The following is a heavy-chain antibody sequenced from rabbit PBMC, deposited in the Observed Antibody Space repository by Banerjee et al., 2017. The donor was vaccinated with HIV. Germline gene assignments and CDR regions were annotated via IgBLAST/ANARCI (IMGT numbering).Heavy chain of an antibody. CDR3: ARTYNVYAGYGLNL. V-gene: IGHV1S40*01. Sequence: QSLEESGGDLVKPGASLTLTCTASGFSFSSSYYMCWVRQAPGKGLEWIGCIYAGSNGSTYYASWAKGRFTISKTSSTTVTLQMTSLTAADTATYFCARTYNVYAGYGLNLWGPGTLVTVS. CDR2: IYAGSNGST. D-gene: IGHD7-1*01. CDR1: GFSFSSSYY. J-gene: IGHJ4*01.